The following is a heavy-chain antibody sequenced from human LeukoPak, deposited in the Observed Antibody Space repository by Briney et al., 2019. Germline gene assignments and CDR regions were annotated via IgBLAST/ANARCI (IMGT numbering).Heavy chain of an antibody. V-gene: IGHV1-24*01. CDR1: GYTLTELS. D-gene: IGHD3-22*01. CDR2: FDPEDGET. Sequence: EASVKVSCKVSGYTLTELSMHWVRQAPGKGLEWMGGFDPEDGETIYAQKFQGRVTMTEDTSTDTAYMELSSLRSEDTAVYYCATGVTGYYYDSSGYSGGYYFDYWGQGTLVTVSS. CDR3: ATGVTGYYYDSSGYSGGYYFDY. J-gene: IGHJ4*02.